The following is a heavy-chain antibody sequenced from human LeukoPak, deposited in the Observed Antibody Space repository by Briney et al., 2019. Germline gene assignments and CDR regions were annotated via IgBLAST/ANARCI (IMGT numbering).Heavy chain of an antibody. J-gene: IGHJ4*02. D-gene: IGHD6-6*01. Sequence: GGSLRLSCAASGFTFSSYGMHWVRQAPGKGLEWAAVISYDGSNKYYADSVKGRFTISRDNSKNTLYLQMNSLRAEDTAVYYCAKGSIAARPHDYFDYWGQGALVTVSS. CDR1: GFTFSSYG. V-gene: IGHV3-30*18. CDR3: AKGSIAARPHDYFDY. CDR2: ISYDGSNK.